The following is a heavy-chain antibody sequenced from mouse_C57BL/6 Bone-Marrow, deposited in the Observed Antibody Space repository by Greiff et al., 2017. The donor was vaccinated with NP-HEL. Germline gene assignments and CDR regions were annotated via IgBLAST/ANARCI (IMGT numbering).Heavy chain of an antibody. CDR3: ARGTYYYGSSYKGYYFDY. J-gene: IGHJ2*01. CDR1: GYTFTTYP. V-gene: IGHV1-47*01. CDR2: FHPYNDDT. D-gene: IGHD1-1*01. Sequence: QVQLQQSGAELVKPGASVKMSCKASGYTFTTYPIEWMKQNHGKSLEWIGNFHPYNDDTKYNEKFKGKATLTVEKSSSTVYLELSRLTSDDSAVYYCARGTYYYGSSYKGYYFDYWGQGTTLTVSS.